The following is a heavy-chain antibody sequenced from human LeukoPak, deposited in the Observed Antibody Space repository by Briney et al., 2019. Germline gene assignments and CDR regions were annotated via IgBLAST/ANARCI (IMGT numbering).Heavy chain of an antibody. Sequence: GGSLRLSCAASGFTLSSYAMSWVRQAPGKGLEWVSAISGSGGSTYYADSVKGRFTISRDNSKTTLYLQMNSLSPVDTAVYYCAKDLFYYDSSGYYGFFDYWGQGTLVTVSS. J-gene: IGHJ4*02. D-gene: IGHD3-22*01. CDR2: ISGSGGST. CDR3: AKDLFYYDSSGYYGFFDY. CDR1: GFTLSSYA. V-gene: IGHV3-23*01.